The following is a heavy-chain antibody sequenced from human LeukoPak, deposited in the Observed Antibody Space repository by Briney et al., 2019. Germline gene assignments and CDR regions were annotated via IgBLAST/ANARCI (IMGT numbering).Heavy chain of an antibody. CDR3: ARRDHIAGRLDY. CDR1: GFTLSTYE. CDR2: INRDGGII. D-gene: IGHD6-6*01. V-gene: IGHV3-48*03. Sequence: AGGSLRLSCAASGFTLSTYEMIWVRQAPGKGLEWVSYINRDGGIIYYADSVRGRFTISRDTAKHSLDLQMNSLRVEDTAIYYCARRDHIAGRLDYWGQGTLVTVSS. J-gene: IGHJ4*02.